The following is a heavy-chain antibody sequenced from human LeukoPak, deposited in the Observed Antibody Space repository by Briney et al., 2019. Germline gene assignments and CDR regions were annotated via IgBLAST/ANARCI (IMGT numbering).Heavy chain of an antibody. V-gene: IGHV1-18*01. J-gene: IGHJ3*02. CDR1: GYTFTSYG. CDR2: ISAYNGNT. Sequence: ASVKVSCKASGYTFTSYGISWVRQAPGQGLEWMGWISAYNGNTNYAQKLQGRVTMTTDTSTSTAYMELRSLRSDDTAAYYCARPAPGYSSSWYPFQNAFDIWGQGTMVTVSS. CDR3: ARPAPGYSSSWYPFQNAFDI. D-gene: IGHD6-13*01.